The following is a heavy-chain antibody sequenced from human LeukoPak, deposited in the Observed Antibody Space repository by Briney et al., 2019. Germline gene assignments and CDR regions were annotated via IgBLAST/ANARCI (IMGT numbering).Heavy chain of an antibody. V-gene: IGHV1-2*02. D-gene: IGHD3-10*01. CDR2: INPNSGGT. Sequence: ASVKVSCKASGYTFTGYYMHWVRQAPGQGLEWMGWINPNSGGTNYAQKFQGRVTMTRDTSISTAYMELSRLRSDDTAVYYCARARITMVRGVKYSWFDPWGQGTLVTVSS. J-gene: IGHJ5*02. CDR3: ARARITMVRGVKYSWFDP. CDR1: GYTFTGYY.